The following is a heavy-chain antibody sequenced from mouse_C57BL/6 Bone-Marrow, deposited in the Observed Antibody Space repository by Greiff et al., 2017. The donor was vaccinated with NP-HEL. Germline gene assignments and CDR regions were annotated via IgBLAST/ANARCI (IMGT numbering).Heavy chain of an antibody. CDR1: GYTFTSYW. D-gene: IGHD2-1*01. Sequence: QVQLQQSGAELVKPGASVKLSCKASGYTFTSYWMQWVKQRPGQGLEWIGEIDPSDSYTNYNQKFKGKATLTVDTSSSTAYMQLSSLTSEDSAVYYCAFYGNFFDYWGQGTTLTVSS. V-gene: IGHV1-50*01. CDR2: IDPSDSYT. J-gene: IGHJ2*01. CDR3: AFYGNFFDY.